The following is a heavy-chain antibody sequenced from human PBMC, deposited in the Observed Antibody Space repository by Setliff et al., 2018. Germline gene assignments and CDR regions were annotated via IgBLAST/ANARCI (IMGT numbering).Heavy chain of an antibody. CDR2: INPDGSEK. CDR3: FGAGTCSY. J-gene: IGHJ4*02. V-gene: IGHV3-7*01. D-gene: IGHD3-10*01. CDR1: GFTYNNCW. Sequence: PGGSLRLSCGASGFTYNNCWVSWVRQAPGKGLEWLASINPDGSEKYYVDSVKGRFTISRDNAKNSLSLQMNNLRTEDTAVYYCFGAGTCSYWGQGTLVTAPQ.